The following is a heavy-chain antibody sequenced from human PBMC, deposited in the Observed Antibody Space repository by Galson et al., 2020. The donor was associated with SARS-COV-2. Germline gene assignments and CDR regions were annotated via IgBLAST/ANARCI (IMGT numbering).Heavy chain of an antibody. CDR2: INAGNGNT. V-gene: IGHV1-3*01. J-gene: IGHJ4*02. D-gene: IGHD1-7*01. CDR1: GYTFTGYA. Sequence: ASVKVSCKASGYTFTGYAIHWVRQAPGQRLQWMGWINAGNGNTKYSQKFQGRVTITRDTSARTAYMELSSLRSEDTAVYYCARKGGTYYFDSWGQGTLVTVSS. CDR3: ARKGGTYYFDS.